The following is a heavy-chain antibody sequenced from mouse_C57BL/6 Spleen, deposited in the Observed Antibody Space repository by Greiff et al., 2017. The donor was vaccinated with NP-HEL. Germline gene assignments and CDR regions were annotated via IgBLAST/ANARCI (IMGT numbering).Heavy chain of an antibody. CDR2: INPNNGGT. Sequence: EVQLQQSGPELVKPGASVKISCKASGYTFTDYYMNWVKQSHGKSLEWIGDINPNNGGTSYNQKFKGKATLTVDKSSSTAYMELRSLTSEDSAVYYCARAFPTRYFDVWGTGTTVTVSS. CDR1: GYTFTDYY. J-gene: IGHJ1*03. CDR3: ARAFPTRYFDV. V-gene: IGHV1-26*01.